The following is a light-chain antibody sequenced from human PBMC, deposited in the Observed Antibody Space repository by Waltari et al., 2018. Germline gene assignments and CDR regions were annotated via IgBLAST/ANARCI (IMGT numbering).Light chain of an antibody. V-gene: IGKV1-39*01. CDR3: QQSYTTPLT. CDR1: QSISSY. J-gene: IGKJ4*01. CDR2: GAS. Sequence: DIQLTQSPSSLSASLGDRVTITCRTSQSISSYLNWYQHKRGKAPKLLIYGASSLQSGVPSRFSGSGSGTDFTLTISTLQPEDFATYYCQQSYTTPLTFGGGTRVEIK.